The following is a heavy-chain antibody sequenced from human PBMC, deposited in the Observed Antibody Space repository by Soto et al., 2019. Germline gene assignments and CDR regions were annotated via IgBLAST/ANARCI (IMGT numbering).Heavy chain of an antibody. CDR3: ERDFSLRPAAKSSYNWFDP. J-gene: IGHJ5*02. CDR2: ISSSSSYI. CDR1: GFTFSSYS. D-gene: IGHD2-2*01. Sequence: PGGSLRLSCAASGFTFSSYSMNWVRQAPGKGLEWVSSISSSSSYIYYADSVKGRFTISRDNAKNSLYLQMNSLRAEDTAVYYCERDFSLRPAAKSSYNWFDPWGQGTLVTGSS. V-gene: IGHV3-21*01.